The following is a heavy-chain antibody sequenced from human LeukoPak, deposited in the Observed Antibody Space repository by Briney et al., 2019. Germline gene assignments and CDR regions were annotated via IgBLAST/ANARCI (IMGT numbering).Heavy chain of an antibody. J-gene: IGHJ3*02. CDR2: ISAYNGNT. V-gene: IGHV1-18*01. D-gene: IGHD1-26*01. CDR1: GYTFTSDG. CDR3: AREVYSGCYYWDAFDI. Sequence: ASVKVSCKASGYTFTSDGISWVRQAPGQGLEWMGWISAYNGNTNYAQKLQGRVTMTTDTSTSTAYMELRSLRSDDTAAYYCAREVYSGCYYWDAFDIWGQGTMVTVSS.